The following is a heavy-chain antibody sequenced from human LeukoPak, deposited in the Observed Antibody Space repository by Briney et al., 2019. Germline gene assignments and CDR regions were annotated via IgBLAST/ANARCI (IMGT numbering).Heavy chain of an antibody. CDR3: VRDYNSLI. CDR2: IKYEGSEK. V-gene: IGHV3-7*03. J-gene: IGHJ3*02. CDR1: AFTFSNHW. Sequence: GGSLRLSCAASAFTFSNHWMNWVRQAPGKGLEWVANIKYEGSEKNYVDSVKGRFTISRDNAQNSLYLQMNSLRAEDTAVYYCVRDYNSLIWGQGTMVMVSS. D-gene: IGHD1-14*01.